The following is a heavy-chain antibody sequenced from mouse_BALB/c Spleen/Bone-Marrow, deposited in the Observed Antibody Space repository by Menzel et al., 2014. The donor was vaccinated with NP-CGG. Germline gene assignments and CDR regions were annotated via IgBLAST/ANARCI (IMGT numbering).Heavy chain of an antibody. CDR3: ARGGGNYPYAMDY. CDR1: GYTFTSYY. Sequence: LVESGPELVKPGTSVRISCKASGYTFTSYYIHWVKQRPGQGLEWIGWIYPGNVNTKYNERFKGKATLTTDKSSSTAYMQLSSLTSEDSAVYFCARGGGNYPYAMDYWGRGTSVTVSS. J-gene: IGHJ4*01. CDR2: IYPGNVNT. D-gene: IGHD2-1*01. V-gene: IGHV1S56*01.